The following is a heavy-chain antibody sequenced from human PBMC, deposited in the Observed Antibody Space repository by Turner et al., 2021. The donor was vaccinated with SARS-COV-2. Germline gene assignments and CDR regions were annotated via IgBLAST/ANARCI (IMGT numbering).Heavy chain of an antibody. CDR2: MYYRGST. CDR3: ARSRLSGVDDY. J-gene: IGHJ4*02. Sequence: QLQLQESVPGLVKRAETLSPAGTVPGGSISSSSYCWGWIRQPAGKGLEWIGSMYYRGSTYYNPSLTSRVTISVDTSMNQFSRKLSSVTAADTAVYYGARSRLSGVDDYWGQGTLVTVSS. CDR1: GGSISSSSYC. V-gene: IGHV4-39*01. D-gene: IGHD3-3*01.